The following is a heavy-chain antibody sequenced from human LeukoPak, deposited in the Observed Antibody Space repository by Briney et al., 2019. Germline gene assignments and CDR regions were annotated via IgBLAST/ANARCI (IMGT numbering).Heavy chain of an antibody. CDR3: ARDLGGDYLPYYFDY. J-gene: IGHJ4*02. CDR2: ISTSGGNT. Sequence: GGPLRLSCAASGFTFSSYAMNWVRQAPGKGLEWVSAISTSGGNTYYADSVKGRFTISRDNAKNSLYLQMNSLRAEDTAVDYCARDLGGDYLPYYFDYWGQGTLVTVSS. V-gene: IGHV3-21*01. CDR1: GFTFSSYA. D-gene: IGHD4-17*01.